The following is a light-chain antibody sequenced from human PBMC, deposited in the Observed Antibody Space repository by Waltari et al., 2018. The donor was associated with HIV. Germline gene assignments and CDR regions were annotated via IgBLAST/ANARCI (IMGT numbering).Light chain of an antibody. CDR1: KSNVGNNF. J-gene: IGLJ3*02. Sequence: QSVLTQPPSASRTPGQRVLMSCSGNKSNVGNNFVSWFQQVPGGAPKLVIYRNDRRPSAVPDRFSGAKSGSSASLAISGLQSDDEADYFCASWDDNLGHWVFGVGTKLTV. V-gene: IGLV1-44*01. CDR3: ASWDDNLGHWV. CDR2: RND.